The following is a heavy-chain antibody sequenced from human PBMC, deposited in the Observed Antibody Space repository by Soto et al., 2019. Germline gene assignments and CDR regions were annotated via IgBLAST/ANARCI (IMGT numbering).Heavy chain of an antibody. J-gene: IGHJ5*02. CDR3: ARVRYDFWSGYSFAWFDP. CDR1: GGSFSSGGYY. V-gene: IGHV4-31*03. CDR2: ISYSGSA. D-gene: IGHD3-3*01. Sequence: PSETLSLTCSVSGGSFSSGGYYWSWIRQHPGKGLEWVGYISYSGSASYNPSLKSRISISVDTSKNQFFLELSSVTAADTAVYYCARVRYDFWSGYSFAWFDPWGQGTLVTVS.